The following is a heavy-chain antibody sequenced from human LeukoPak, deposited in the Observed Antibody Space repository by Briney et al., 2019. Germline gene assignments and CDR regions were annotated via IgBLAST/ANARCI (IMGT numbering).Heavy chain of an antibody. J-gene: IGHJ4*02. CDR3: AREQYYGSGTTP. D-gene: IGHD3-10*01. CDR1: GGSISSGGLY. CDR2: IYYSGST. Sequence: PSETLSLTCTVSGGSISSGGLYWSWIRQHPGMGLVWIGYIYYSGSTYYNPSLKSRVTISVDTSKNQFSLKLSSVTAADTAVYYCAREQYYGSGTTPWGQGTLVTVSS. V-gene: IGHV4-31*02.